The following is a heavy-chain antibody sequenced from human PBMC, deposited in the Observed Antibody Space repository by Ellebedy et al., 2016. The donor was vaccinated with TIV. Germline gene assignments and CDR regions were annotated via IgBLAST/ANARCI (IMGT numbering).Heavy chain of an antibody. J-gene: IGHJ4*02. V-gene: IGHV3-7*03. CDR1: GFIFNDYW. Sequence: GESLKISCAASGFIFNDYWMHWVRQTPGKGLEWVANIADDGREENYVDSVRGRFTISRDNANNSLYLQMDSLRAEDTAVYYCATDEGIYWGQGTLVTVSS. CDR2: IADDGREE. CDR3: ATDEGIY. D-gene: IGHD3-10*01.